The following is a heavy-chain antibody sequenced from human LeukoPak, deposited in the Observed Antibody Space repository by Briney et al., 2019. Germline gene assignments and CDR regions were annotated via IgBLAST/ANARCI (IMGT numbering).Heavy chain of an antibody. CDR3: ARASRYSGYDFYGMDV. J-gene: IGHJ6*02. D-gene: IGHD5-12*01. CDR2: ISSSSSYI. V-gene: IGHV3-21*01. CDR1: GFTFSSYS. Sequence: PGGSLRLSCAASGFTFSSYSMNWVRQAPGKGLEWVSSISSSSSYIYYADSVKGRFTISRDNAKNSLYLQMNSLRAEDTAVYYCARASRYSGYDFYGMDVWGQGTTVTVSS.